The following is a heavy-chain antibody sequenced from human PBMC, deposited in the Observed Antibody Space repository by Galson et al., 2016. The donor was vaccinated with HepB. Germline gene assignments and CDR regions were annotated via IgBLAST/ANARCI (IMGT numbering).Heavy chain of an antibody. CDR3: AKDDGEQLGLDY. V-gene: IGHV3-23*01. CDR2: MSGSGGSA. J-gene: IGHJ4*02. Sequence: SLRLSCAASGFTFSSYAMSWVRQAPGKGLEWVSVMSGSGGSAYYADSVKGRFTISRDNSKNTLYLQMNSLRAEDTAVYYCAKDDGEQLGLDYWGQGTLVTVSS. D-gene: IGHD6-13*01. CDR1: GFTFSSYA.